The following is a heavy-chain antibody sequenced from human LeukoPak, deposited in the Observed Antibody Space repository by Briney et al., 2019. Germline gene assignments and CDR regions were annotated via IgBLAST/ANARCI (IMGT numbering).Heavy chain of an antibody. J-gene: IGHJ4*02. D-gene: IGHD3-22*01. CDR1: GGFISSHY. V-gene: IGHV4-59*11. CDR2: IYYSGST. CDR3: ARDYYDSSGYSRGFDY. Sequence: PSETLSLTCTVSGGFISSHYWSWIRQPPGKGLEWLGYIYYSGSTNYNPSLKSRVTISVGTSKNQFSLKLSSVTAADTAVYYCARDYYDSSGYSRGFDYWGQGTLVTVSS.